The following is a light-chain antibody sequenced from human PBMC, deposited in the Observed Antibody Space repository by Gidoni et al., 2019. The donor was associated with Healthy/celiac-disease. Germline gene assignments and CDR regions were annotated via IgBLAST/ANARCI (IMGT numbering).Light chain of an antibody. CDR1: QSVSSY. CDR2: DAS. Sequence: EIVLTQSPATLSLSPGERATLSCRASQSVSSYLAWYQQQPGQAPRLLIYDASNRATGIPARFSGSGSGTDFTLTIISLEPEDFAVYYCQQRSNWPPITFGQGTRLEIK. CDR3: QQRSNWPPIT. V-gene: IGKV3-11*01. J-gene: IGKJ5*01.